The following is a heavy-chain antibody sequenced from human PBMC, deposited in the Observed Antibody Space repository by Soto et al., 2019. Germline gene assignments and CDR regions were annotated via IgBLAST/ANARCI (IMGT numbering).Heavy chain of an antibody. Sequence: QVQLQESGPGLVKPSETLSLTCTASGGSVSSGSYYWSWIRQPPGKGLEWIGYIYYSGSTNYNPPLKSRVTISIDTSKNQFSLKLSSVTAADTAVYYCASSITYYDSSGYRYYFDYWGQGTLVTVSS. D-gene: IGHD3-22*01. CDR3: ASSITYYDSSGYRYYFDY. J-gene: IGHJ4*02. CDR1: GGSVSSGSYY. CDR2: IYYSGST. V-gene: IGHV4-61*01.